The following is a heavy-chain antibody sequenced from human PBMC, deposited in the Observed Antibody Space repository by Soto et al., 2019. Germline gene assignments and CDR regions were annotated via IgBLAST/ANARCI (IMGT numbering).Heavy chain of an antibody. CDR1: GYTFTSYA. CDR3: ASIDSSGYFRGAFDI. J-gene: IGHJ3*02. V-gene: IGHV1-3*01. Sequence: ASVKVSCKASGYTFTSYAMHWVRQAPGQRLEWMGWINAGNGNTKYSQKFQGRVTITRDTSASTAYMELSSLRSEDTAVYYCASIDSSGYFRGAFDIWGQGTMVTVPS. CDR2: INAGNGNT. D-gene: IGHD3-22*01.